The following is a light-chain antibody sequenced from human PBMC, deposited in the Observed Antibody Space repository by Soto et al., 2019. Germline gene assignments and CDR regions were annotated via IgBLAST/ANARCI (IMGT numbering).Light chain of an antibody. V-gene: IGKV3-20*01. CDR2: CAS. CDR3: QQYGSSPPYT. Sequence: EIVLTQSPGTLSLSPGERATLSCRASQSVSSSYLAWDQQKPGQAPRLLIYCASSRGTGLPDRFSGSGSGTDFSLNIRSLEPEDFAVYYCQQYGSSPPYTFGQGTKLEIK. J-gene: IGKJ2*01. CDR1: QSVSSSY.